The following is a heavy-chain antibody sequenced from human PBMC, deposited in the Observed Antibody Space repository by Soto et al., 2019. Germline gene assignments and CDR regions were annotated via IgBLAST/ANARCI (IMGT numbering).Heavy chain of an antibody. J-gene: IGHJ6*02. CDR1: GGTFSSYT. D-gene: IGHD4-4*01. CDR3: ARGALTTLAYYYGMDV. CDR2: IIPIFGTT. V-gene: IGHV1-69*13. Sequence: SVKVSCKASGGTFSSYTMSWVRQAPGQGLEWMGGIIPIFGTTTYAHKFQGRVTITADESTSTVYMELSSLRGEDTAVYYCARGALTTLAYYYGMDVWGQGTTVT.